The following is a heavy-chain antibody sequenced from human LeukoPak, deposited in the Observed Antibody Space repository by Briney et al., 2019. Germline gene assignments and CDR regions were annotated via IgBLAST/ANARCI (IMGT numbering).Heavy chain of an antibody. J-gene: IGHJ4*02. CDR1: GFTFSSYA. Sequence: GRSLRLSCAASGFTFSSYAMHWVRQAPGKGLEWVAVISYDGSNKYYADSVKGRFTISRDNSKNTLYLQMNSLRAEDTAVYYCAREGIYDSSHYFDYWGQGTLVTVSS. CDR3: AREGIYDSSHYFDY. V-gene: IGHV3-30*04. CDR2: ISYDGSNK. D-gene: IGHD3-22*01.